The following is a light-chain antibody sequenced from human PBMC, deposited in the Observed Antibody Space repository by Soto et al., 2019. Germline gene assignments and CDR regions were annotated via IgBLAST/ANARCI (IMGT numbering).Light chain of an antibody. CDR2: GAS. Sequence: IVMTKSPATLSVSPWEGAALSCRASENVDTHLAWDQHKPGQAQRLFIYGASTRAAGVPARFSGSVSGTEFALTISSLESEDVAVYYCQQCHKWPRITFGPGTRLENK. J-gene: IGKJ5*01. CDR3: QQCHKWPRIT. V-gene: IGKV3-15*01. CDR1: ENVDTH.